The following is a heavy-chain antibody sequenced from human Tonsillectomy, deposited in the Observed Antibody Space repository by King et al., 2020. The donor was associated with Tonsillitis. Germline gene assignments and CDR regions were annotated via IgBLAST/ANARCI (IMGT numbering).Heavy chain of an antibody. Sequence: QLVQSGGGVVQPGRSLRLSCAASGFTFSSYGMHWVRQAPGKGLEWVAVISYDGSNKYYADSVKGRFTISRDNSKNTLYLQMNSLRAEDTAVYYCAKDCVLLWFGEAVSNWFDPWGQGTLVTVSS. V-gene: IGHV3-30*18. CDR3: AKDCVLLWFGEAVSNWFDP. CDR1: GFTFSSYG. CDR2: ISYDGSNK. D-gene: IGHD3-10*01. J-gene: IGHJ5*02.